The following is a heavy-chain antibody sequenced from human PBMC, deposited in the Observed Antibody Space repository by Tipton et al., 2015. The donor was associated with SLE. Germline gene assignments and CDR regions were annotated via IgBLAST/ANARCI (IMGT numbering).Heavy chain of an antibody. CDR3: ARAPGTWGERYIA. V-gene: IGHV4-59*08. CDR2: IYYSGST. CDR1: GGSISSYY. D-gene: IGHD3-16*01. J-gene: IGHJ4*02. Sequence: TLSLTCTVSGGSISSYYWSWIRQPPGKGLEWIGYIYYSGSTNYNPSLKSRVTISVDTSKNQFSLKLSSVTAADTAVYYCARAPGTWGERYIAWGQGTLVTVSA.